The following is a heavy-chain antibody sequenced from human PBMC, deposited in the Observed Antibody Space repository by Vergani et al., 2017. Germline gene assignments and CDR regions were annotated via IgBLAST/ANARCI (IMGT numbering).Heavy chain of an antibody. CDR2: INPNSGGT. CDR1: QYTFTDYY. J-gene: IGHJ5*02. Sequence: QVQLVQSGAEVTKPGASVKVSCKASQYTFTDYYIHWVRLAPGQGLEWMGWINPNSGGTHHAQRFQGRVTMTRDTSINTASMELSGLRSDDTAVYYCARDGLPCNSGLSWFDPWGQGTLVTVSS. V-gene: IGHV1-2*02. D-gene: IGHD2-15*01. CDR3: ARDGLPCNSGLSWFDP.